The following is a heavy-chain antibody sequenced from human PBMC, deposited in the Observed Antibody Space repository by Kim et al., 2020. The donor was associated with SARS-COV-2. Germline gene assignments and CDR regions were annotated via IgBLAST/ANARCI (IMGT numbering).Heavy chain of an antibody. D-gene: IGHD3-16*01. Sequence: RYRPSFQGQVTISADKSTTTAYRQWSSLKASDTAMYYCTRSAGPYDYYFDYWGQGTLVTVSS. V-gene: IGHV5-51*01. CDR3: TRSAGPYDYYFDY. J-gene: IGHJ4*02.